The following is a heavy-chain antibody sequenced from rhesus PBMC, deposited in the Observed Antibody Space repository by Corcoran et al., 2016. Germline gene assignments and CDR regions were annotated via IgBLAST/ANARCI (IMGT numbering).Heavy chain of an antibody. J-gene: IGHJ3*01. CDR2: ISGSSGST. CDR1: GYSISSCNR. CDR3: ARALDAFDF. Sequence: QVQLQESGPGLVKPSETLSLTCAVSGYSISSCNRWSWIRQPPGKGLEWIGYISGSSGSTYYNPSLKSRVTISKDTSKNQFSLKLSSVTAADTAVYYCARALDAFDFWGQGLRVTVSS. V-gene: IGHV4-65*01.